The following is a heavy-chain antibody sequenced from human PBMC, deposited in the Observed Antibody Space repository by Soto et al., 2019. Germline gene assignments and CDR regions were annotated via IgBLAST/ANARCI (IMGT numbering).Heavy chain of an antibody. CDR2: IYYSGST. CDR3: ARGGVDYYVCSGYYFPPYSIDF. J-gene: IGHJ4*02. V-gene: IGHV4-39*07. CDR1: GGSISSSSYY. D-gene: IGHD3-22*01. Sequence: SETLSLTCTVSGGSISSSSYYWGWIRQTPGKGLEWIGSIYYSGSTYYNPSLKSRVTISVDRSKNQFSLKLSSVTAADTAVYYCARGGVDYYVCSGYYFPPYSIDFWGPGTL.